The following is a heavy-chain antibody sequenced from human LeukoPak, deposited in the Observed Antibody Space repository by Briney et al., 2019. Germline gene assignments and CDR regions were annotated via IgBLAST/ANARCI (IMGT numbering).Heavy chain of an antibody. V-gene: IGHV1-69*13. J-gene: IGHJ4*02. CDR1: GYTFTSYA. CDR2: IIPIFGTA. CDR3: ATQYCSGGSCYHTFDY. D-gene: IGHD2-15*01. Sequence: ASVKVSCKASGYTFTSYANSWVRQAPGQGLEWMGGIIPIFGTANYAQKFQGRVTITADESTSTAYMELSSLRSEDTAVYYCATQYCSGGSCYHTFDYWGQGTLVTVSS.